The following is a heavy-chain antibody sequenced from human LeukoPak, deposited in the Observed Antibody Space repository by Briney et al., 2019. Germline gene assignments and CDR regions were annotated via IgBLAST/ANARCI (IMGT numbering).Heavy chain of an antibody. CDR2: INPSGGST. Sequence: ASVKVSCKASGYTFTSFYMHWVRQAPGQGLEWMGIINPSGGSTSYAQKFQGRVTMTRDTSTRTVYMELSSLRSEDAAVYYCARVSVAGFNWFDPWGQGTLVTVSS. CDR1: GYTFTSFY. V-gene: IGHV1-46*01. J-gene: IGHJ5*02. D-gene: IGHD6-19*01. CDR3: ARVSVAGFNWFDP.